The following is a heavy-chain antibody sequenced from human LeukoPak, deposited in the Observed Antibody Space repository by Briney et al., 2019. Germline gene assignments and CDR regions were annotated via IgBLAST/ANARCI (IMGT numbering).Heavy chain of an antibody. D-gene: IGHD1-14*01. CDR1: GFTFSSYA. Sequence: GGSLRLSCAASGFTFSSYAMSWVRQAPGKGLEWVSAISGSGGSTYYADSVKGRFTISRDNSKNTLYLQMKSLRAEDTAVYYCAKGTRYPGAFDIWGQGTMVTVSS. J-gene: IGHJ3*02. CDR2: ISGSGGST. V-gene: IGHV3-23*01. CDR3: AKGTRYPGAFDI.